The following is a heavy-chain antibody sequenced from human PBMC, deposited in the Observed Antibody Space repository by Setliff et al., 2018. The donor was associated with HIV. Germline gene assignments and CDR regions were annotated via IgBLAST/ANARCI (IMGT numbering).Heavy chain of an antibody. CDR3: ATTTIFEVPRYYYYYMDV. V-gene: IGHV4-59*08. J-gene: IGHJ6*03. CDR1: GGSISSYY. CDR2: IYRTGST. D-gene: IGHD3-3*01. Sequence: SETLSLTCTVSGGSISSYYWSWIRQPPGKGLEWIGYIYRTGSTKYNPSLKSRVTISVDTSKNQFSLKLSSVTAADTAVYYFATTTIFEVPRYYYYYMDVWGKGTTVTVSS.